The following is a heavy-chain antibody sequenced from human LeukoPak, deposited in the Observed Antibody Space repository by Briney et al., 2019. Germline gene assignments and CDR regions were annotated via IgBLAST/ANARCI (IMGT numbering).Heavy chain of an antibody. Sequence: PGGSLRLSCAASGFTFSSYSMNWVRQAPGKGLEWVSSISSSSSYIYYADSVKGRFTISRDNAKNSLYLQMNSLRAEDTAVYYCARGGMAYYYMDVWGKGTTVTVSS. CDR2: ISSSSSYI. D-gene: IGHD5-24*01. CDR3: ARGGMAYYYMDV. J-gene: IGHJ6*03. CDR1: GFTFSSYS. V-gene: IGHV3-21*01.